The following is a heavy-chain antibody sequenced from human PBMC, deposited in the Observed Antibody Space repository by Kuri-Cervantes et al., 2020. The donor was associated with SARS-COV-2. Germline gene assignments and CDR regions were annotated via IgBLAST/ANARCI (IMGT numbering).Heavy chain of an antibody. J-gene: IGHJ4*02. CDR3: ARSDFWSGYLYSSVDY. Sequence: ASVKVSCKASGYTFTSYYMHWVRQAPGQGLEWMEIINPSGGSTSYAQKFQGRVTMTRDTSTSTVYMELSSLRSEDTAVYYCARSDFWSGYLYSSVDYWGQGTLVTVSS. D-gene: IGHD3-3*01. CDR1: GYTFTSYY. CDR2: INPSGGST. V-gene: IGHV1-46*01.